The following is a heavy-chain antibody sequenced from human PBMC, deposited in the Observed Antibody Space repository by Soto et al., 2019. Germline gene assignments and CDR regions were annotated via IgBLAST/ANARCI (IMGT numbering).Heavy chain of an antibody. J-gene: IGHJ6*02. CDR1: GYSFTSYW. D-gene: IGHD6-19*01. CDR3: ARGSGWNYYYYGMDV. Sequence: GESLKISCKGSGYSFTSYWISWVRQMPGKGLEWMGRIDPSDSYTNYSPSFQGHVTISADKSISTAYLQWSSLKASDTAMYYCARGSGWNYYYYGMDVWGQGTTVTVS. CDR2: IDPSDSYT. V-gene: IGHV5-10-1*01.